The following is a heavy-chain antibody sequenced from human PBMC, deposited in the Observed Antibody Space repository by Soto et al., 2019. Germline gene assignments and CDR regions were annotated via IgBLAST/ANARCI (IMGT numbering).Heavy chain of an antibody. J-gene: IGHJ6*03. V-gene: IGHV5-51*01. CDR1: GYSFTSYW. Sequence: PGESLKISCKGSGYSFTSYWIGWVRQMPGKGLEWMGIIYPGDSDTRYSPSFQGQVTISADKSISTAYLQWSSLKASDTAMYYCARHGGYCSSTSCYTTDTYYYMDVWGKGTTVTVPS. CDR3: ARHGGYCSSTSCYTTDTYYYMDV. D-gene: IGHD2-2*02. CDR2: IYPGDSDT.